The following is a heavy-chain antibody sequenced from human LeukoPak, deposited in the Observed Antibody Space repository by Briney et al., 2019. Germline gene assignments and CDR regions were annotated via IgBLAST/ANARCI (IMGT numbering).Heavy chain of an antibody. CDR3: ARGPTISETGYFDY. V-gene: IGHV4-34*01. D-gene: IGHD1-1*01. J-gene: IGHJ4*03. CDR1: GLSFSAYY. Sequence: PSETLSLTCAVYGLSFSAYYWSWIRQSPGKGLEWIAEINHGGDTNYNPSAKRRVSILVETSKNNFPLKVTPLTAADTAVYYCARGPTISETGYFDYWGQGTLVTVSS. CDR2: INHGGDT.